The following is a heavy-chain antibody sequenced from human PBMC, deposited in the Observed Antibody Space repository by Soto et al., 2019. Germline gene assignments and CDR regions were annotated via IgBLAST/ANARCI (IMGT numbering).Heavy chain of an antibody. D-gene: IGHD2-15*01. J-gene: IGHJ4*02. V-gene: IGHV5-51*01. CDR2: IFPGDSDT. Sequence: ESLKISCKGSGYIFANDWIAWVRQMPGKGLEWMGIIFPGDSDTRYSPSFQGQVTISADKSINTAYLQWSSLQASDTAVYYCARRVAAHPYFDFWGQGTLVTVSS. CDR1: GYIFANDW. CDR3: ARRVAAHPYFDF.